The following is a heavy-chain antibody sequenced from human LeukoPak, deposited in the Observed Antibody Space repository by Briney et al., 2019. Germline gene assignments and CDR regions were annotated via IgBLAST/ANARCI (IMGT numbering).Heavy chain of an antibody. Sequence: SETLSLTCAVYGGSFSGYYWSWIRQPPGKGLEWIGEINHSGSTNYNPSLKSRVTISVDTSKNQFSLKLSSVTAADTAVYYCARDSILCDAFDIWGQGTMVTVSS. D-gene: IGHD5-24*01. V-gene: IGHV4-34*01. CDR2: INHSGST. CDR1: GGSFSGYY. CDR3: ARDSILCDAFDI. J-gene: IGHJ3*02.